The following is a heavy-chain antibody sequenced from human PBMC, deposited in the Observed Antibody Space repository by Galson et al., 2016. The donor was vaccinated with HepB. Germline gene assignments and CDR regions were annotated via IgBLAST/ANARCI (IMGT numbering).Heavy chain of an antibody. V-gene: IGHV3-53*01. D-gene: IGHD3-16*01. Sequence: SLRLSCAASGFSVSGDYMGWVRQAPGKALEWVSLINSVGNTYYADSVRGRFTISRDNSKSTLYLQMNSLRVDDTAVYHCARGLGDMAYFQHWGRGTLVTVSS. CDR3: ARGLGDMAYFQH. J-gene: IGHJ1*01. CDR2: INSVGNT. CDR1: GFSVSGDY.